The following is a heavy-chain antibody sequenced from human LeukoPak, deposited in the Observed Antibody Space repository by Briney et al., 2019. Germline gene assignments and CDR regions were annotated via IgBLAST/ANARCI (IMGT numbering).Heavy chain of an antibody. CDR3: ARDSSGYYYGMDV. V-gene: IGHV4-30-2*01. D-gene: IGHD6-25*01. Sequence: PSETLSLTCTVSGGSISSGGYSWSWIRQPPGKGLEWIGHIYHSGSTYYNPSLKSRVTISVDRSKNRFSPKLSSVTAADTAVYYCARDSSGYYYGMDVWGQGTTVTVSS. CDR1: GGSISSGGYS. CDR2: IYHSGST. J-gene: IGHJ6*02.